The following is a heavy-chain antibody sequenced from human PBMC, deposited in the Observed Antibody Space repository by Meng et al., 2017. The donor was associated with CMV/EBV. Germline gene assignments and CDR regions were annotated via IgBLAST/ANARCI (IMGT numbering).Heavy chain of an antibody. V-gene: IGHV4-39*07. CDR1: GGSISSGDYY. J-gene: IGHJ4*02. CDR3: ARGQRFRSFDY. Sequence: GSLRLSCTVSGGSISSGDYYWSWIRQPPGKGLEWIGEINHSGSTNYNPSLKSRVTISVDTSKNQFSLKLSSVTAADTAVYYCARGQRFRSFDYWGQGTLVTVSS. CDR2: INHSGST. D-gene: IGHD5-24*01.